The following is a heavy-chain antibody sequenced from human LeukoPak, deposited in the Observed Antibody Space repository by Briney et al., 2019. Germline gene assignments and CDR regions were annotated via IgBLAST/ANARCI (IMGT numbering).Heavy chain of an antibody. J-gene: IGHJ5*02. CDR3: ARGSGSYHREDWFDP. CDR1: GYTFTGYY. Sequence: ASVKVSCTASGYTFTGYYMHWVRQAPGQGLEWMGWINPNSGGTNYAQKFQGRVTMTRDTSISTAYMELSRLRSDDTAVYYCARGSGSYHREDWFDPWGQGTLVTVSS. D-gene: IGHD3-10*01. V-gene: IGHV1-2*02. CDR2: INPNSGGT.